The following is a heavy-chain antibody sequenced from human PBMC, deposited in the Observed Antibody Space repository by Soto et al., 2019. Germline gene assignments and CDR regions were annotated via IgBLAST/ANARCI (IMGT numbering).Heavy chain of an antibody. CDR2: IYYSGST. CDR3: ARLGIAVAGNLLDY. V-gene: IGHV4-39*01. Sequence: QLQLQESGPGLVKPSETLSLTCTVSGGSISSSSYHWGWIRQPPGEGLEWIGSIYYSGSTYYNPSLKSRVTISVDTSKNQFSLKLSSVTAADTAVYYCARLGIAVAGNLLDYWGQGTLVTVSS. J-gene: IGHJ4*02. D-gene: IGHD6-19*01. CDR1: GGSISSSSYH.